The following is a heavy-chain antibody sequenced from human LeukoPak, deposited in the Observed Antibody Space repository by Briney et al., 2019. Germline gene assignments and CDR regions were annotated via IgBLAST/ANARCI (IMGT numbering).Heavy chain of an antibody. V-gene: IGHV7-4-1*02. Sequence: ASVKVSCKASGYTFTRYAIHWVRQAPGQGLEWMGWINTNTENPTYAQGFTGRFVFSLDTSVSTAYLQISSLQAEDTAVYYCALTQGYCSTTSCYALDYWGQGTLVTVSS. CDR2: INTNTENP. J-gene: IGHJ4*02. D-gene: IGHD2-2*01. CDR3: ALTQGYCSTTSCYALDY. CDR1: GYTFTRYA.